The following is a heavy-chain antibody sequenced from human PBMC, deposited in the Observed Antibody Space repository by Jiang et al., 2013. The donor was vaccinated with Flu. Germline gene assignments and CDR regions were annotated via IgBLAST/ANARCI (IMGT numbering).Heavy chain of an antibody. Sequence: QSGAEVKTPGASVKVSCRASGYSFTTFEIHWVRQAPGQGLEWMGLINPSGGSTGFAQKFQGRVSLTRDTSTSIVYMELNSLISEDTAVYYCARLRSCGGDCYYFDFWGQGTLVTVSA. D-gene: IGHD2-21*02. CDR1: GYSFTTFE. CDR2: INPSGGST. V-gene: IGHV1-46*01. CDR3: ARLRSCGGDCYYFDF. J-gene: IGHJ4*02.